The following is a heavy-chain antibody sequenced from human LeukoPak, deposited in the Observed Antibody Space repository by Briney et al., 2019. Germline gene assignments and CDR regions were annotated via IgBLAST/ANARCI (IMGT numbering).Heavy chain of an antibody. J-gene: IGHJ3*02. CDR2: IHYSGST. CDR1: GGSISSYY. D-gene: IGHD6-19*01. V-gene: IGHV4-59*12. CDR3: TRRAGTDSNGAFDI. Sequence: PSETLSLTCTVSGGSISSYYWSWIRQPPGKGLEWIGYIHYSGSTNYNPSLKSRVTISVDTSKNQFSLNLSSVTAADTAVYYCTRRAGTDSNGAFDIWGQGTVVTVSS.